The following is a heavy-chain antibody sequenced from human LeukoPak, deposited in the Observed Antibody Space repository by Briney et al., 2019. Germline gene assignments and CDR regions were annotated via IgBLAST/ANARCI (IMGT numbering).Heavy chain of an antibody. CDR3: ARASARIVLMVYAIGY. Sequence: ASVKVSCKVSGYTLTELSMHWVRQAPGKGLEWMGGFDPEDGETIYAQKFQGRVTMTRDTSISTAYMELSRLRSDDTAVYYCARASARIVLMVYAIGYWGQGTLVTVSS. J-gene: IGHJ4*02. V-gene: IGHV1-24*01. CDR1: GYTLTELS. D-gene: IGHD2-8*01. CDR2: FDPEDGET.